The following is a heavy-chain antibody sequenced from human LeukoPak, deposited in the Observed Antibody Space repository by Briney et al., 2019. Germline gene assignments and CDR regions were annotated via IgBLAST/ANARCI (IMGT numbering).Heavy chain of an antibody. V-gene: IGHV3-53*01. D-gene: IGHD6-19*01. J-gene: IGHJ1*01. CDR2: IYSGGST. Sequence: PGGSLRLSCAASGFTVSSNYMSWVRQAPGKGLEWVSVIYSGGSTYYADSVKGRFTISRDNSKNTLYLQMNSLRAEDTVVYYCARSSRIAVAGTVGPGYFQHWGQGTLVTVSS. CDR3: ARSSRIAVAGTVGPGYFQH. CDR1: GFTVSSNY.